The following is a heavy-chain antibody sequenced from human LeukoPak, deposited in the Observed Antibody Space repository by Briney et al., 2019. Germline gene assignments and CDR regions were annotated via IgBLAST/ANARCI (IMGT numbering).Heavy chain of an antibody. J-gene: IGHJ2*01. CDR1: GFTFSSYS. CDR2: ISSSSSYI. V-gene: IGHV3-21*01. D-gene: IGHD1-1*01. CDR3: ATTLRTRGTWYFDL. Sequence: GGSLRLSCAASGFTFSSYSMNWVRQAPGKGLEWVSSISSSSSYIYYADSMKGRFTISRDNAKNSLYLQMNSLRAEDTAVYYCATTLRTRGTWYFDLWGRGTLVTVSS.